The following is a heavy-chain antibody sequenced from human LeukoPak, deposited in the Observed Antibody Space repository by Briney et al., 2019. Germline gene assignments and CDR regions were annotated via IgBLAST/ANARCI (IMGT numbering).Heavy chain of an antibody. D-gene: IGHD6-13*01. Sequence: SETLSLTCTVSGGSISSYYWSWIRQPPGKGLEWIGYIYYSGSTNYNPSLKSRVTISVDTSKHQFSLKLSSVNAADTAVYYCARSIAAAGNDYWGQGTLVTVSS. CDR1: GGSISSYY. CDR2: IYYSGST. J-gene: IGHJ4*02. V-gene: IGHV4-59*01. CDR3: ARSIAAAGNDY.